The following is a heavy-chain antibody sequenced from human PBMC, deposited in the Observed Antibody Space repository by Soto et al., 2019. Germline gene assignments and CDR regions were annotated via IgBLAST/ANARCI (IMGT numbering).Heavy chain of an antibody. V-gene: IGHV4-39*07. D-gene: IGHD6-13*01. J-gene: IGHJ6*02. CDR2: IYYSGST. Sequence: SDTRSLRSTFSAGSNSSSRYYWGVLRQPPGKGLEWIGSIYYSGSTYYNPSLKSRVTISVDTSKNQFSLKLSSVTAADTAVYYCASSNIAAAGFYYYGMDVWGRGTTVT. CDR1: AGSNSSSRYY. CDR3: ASSNIAAAGFYYYGMDV.